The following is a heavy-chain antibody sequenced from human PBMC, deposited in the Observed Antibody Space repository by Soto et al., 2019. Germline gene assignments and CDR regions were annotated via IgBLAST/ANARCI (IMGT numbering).Heavy chain of an antibody. J-gene: IGHJ5*02. V-gene: IGHV1-69*13. CDR3: ARGTPGYCTNGVCYNWFDP. CDR2: IIPIFGTA. D-gene: IGHD2-8*01. Sequence: VASVKVSCKASGVTFSSYAISWVRQAPGQGLEWMGGIIPIFGTANYAQKFQGRVTITADESTSTAYMELSSLRSEDTAVYYCARGTPGYCTNGVCYNWFDPWGQGTLVTVSS. CDR1: GVTFSSYA.